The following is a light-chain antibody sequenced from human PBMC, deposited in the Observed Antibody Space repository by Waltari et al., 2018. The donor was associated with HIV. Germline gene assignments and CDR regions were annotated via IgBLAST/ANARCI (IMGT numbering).Light chain of an antibody. CDR3: QVWEPTSDHVV. V-gene: IGLV3-21*03. J-gene: IGLJ2*01. Sequence: SYVLTQETSVSVPPGKTARITCVGNNIGMKTVHCHQRKPGQGPVRVMDGERNRPSGGTERVAGSNHGNTATLNINRVVVGDEVDYYCQVWEPTSDHVVFGGGSRLIVL. CDR1: NIGMKT. CDR2: GER.